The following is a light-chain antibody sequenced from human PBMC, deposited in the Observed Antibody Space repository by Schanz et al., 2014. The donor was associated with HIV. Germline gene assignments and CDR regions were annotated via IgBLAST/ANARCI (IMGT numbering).Light chain of an antibody. CDR3: QQSYTTPPGT. Sequence: IRMTQSPSSFSASTGDRVTITCRASQGISSYLAWYQQKPGKVPKLLIYAASTLQSGVPSRFSGSGSGTDFTLTISSLQPEDVATYYCQQSYTTPPGTFGQGTKLEIK. V-gene: IGKV1-27*01. CDR2: AAS. CDR1: QGISSY. J-gene: IGKJ2*01.